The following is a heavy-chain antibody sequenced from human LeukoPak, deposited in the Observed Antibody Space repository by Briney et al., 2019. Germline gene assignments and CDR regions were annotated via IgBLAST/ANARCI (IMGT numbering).Heavy chain of an antibody. CDR2: ISSSSTI. D-gene: IGHD2-2*02. CDR3: ASGGYCSSTSCYNYYYYYMDV. V-gene: IGHV3-48*01. CDR1: GFTFSSYS. J-gene: IGHJ6*03. Sequence: PGGSLRLSCAASGFTFSSYSMNWVRQAPGKGLEWVSYISSSSTIYYAASVKGRFTISRDNAKNSLYLQMNSLRAADTAVYYCASGGYCSSTSCYNYYYYYMDVWGKGTTVTVSS.